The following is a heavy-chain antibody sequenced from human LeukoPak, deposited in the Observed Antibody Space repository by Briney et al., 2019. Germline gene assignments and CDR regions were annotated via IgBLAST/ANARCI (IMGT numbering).Heavy chain of an antibody. J-gene: IGHJ4*02. CDR1: GFTFSSYW. CDR3: ARSMIFPPDSFDY. D-gene: IGHD3-22*01. V-gene: IGHV3-74*01. CDR2: ISSDGSST. Sequence: PGGSLRLSCAASGFTFSSYWMHWARQAPGKGLVWVSRISSDGSSTSYADSVKGRFTISRDNAKNTLYLQMNSLRAEDTAVYYCARSMIFPPDSFDYWGQGTLVTVSS.